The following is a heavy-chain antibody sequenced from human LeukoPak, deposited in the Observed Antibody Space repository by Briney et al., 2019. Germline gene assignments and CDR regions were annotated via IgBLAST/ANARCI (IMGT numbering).Heavy chain of an antibody. CDR3: AREDYVWGSYRYSYYYMDV. V-gene: IGHV4-61*02. CDR2: IYTSGST. J-gene: IGHJ6*03. CDR1: GGSISSGSYY. D-gene: IGHD3-16*02. Sequence: TSETLSLTCTVSGGSISSGSYYWSWIRQPAGKGLEWIGRIYTSGSTNYNPSLKSRVTISVDTSKNQFSLKLSSVTAADTAVYYCAREDYVWGSYRYSYYYMDVWGKGTTVTISS.